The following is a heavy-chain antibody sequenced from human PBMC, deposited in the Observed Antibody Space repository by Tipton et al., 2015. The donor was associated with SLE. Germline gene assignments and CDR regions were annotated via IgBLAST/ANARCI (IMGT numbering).Heavy chain of an antibody. J-gene: IGHJ4*02. V-gene: IGHV3-30*14. CDR2: ISYDGSNK. CDR1: GFTFSSYA. CDR3: ASGSSGWGSFDY. Sequence: SLRLSCAASGFTFSSYAMHWVRQAPGKGLEWVAVISYDGSNKYSADSVKGRFTISRDNSKNTLYLQMNSLRAEDTAVYYCASGSSGWGSFDYWGRGTLVT. D-gene: IGHD6-19*01.